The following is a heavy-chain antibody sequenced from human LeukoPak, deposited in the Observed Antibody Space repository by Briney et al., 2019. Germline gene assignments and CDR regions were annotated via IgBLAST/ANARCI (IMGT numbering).Heavy chain of an antibody. Sequence: GASVKVSCKASGYTFTSYGISWVRQAPRQGLEWMGWLSAYNGNTNYAQKLQGRVTMTTDTSTSTAYMELRSLRSDDTAVYYCARDSSGYYDAFDIWGQGTMVTVSS. CDR3: ARDSSGYYDAFDI. J-gene: IGHJ3*02. V-gene: IGHV1-18*01. D-gene: IGHD3-22*01. CDR1: GYTFTSYG. CDR2: LSAYNGNT.